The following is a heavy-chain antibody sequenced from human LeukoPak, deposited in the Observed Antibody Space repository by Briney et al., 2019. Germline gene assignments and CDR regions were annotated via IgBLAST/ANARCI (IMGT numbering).Heavy chain of an antibody. CDR2: MNPNSGNT. CDR3: ARGQEVKDAFDI. V-gene: IGHV1-8*01. J-gene: IGHJ3*02. CDR1: GYTFTSYD. D-gene: IGHD3-10*01. Sequence: ASVKVSCKASGYTFTSYDINWVRQATGQGLEWMGWMNPNSGNTGYAQKFQGRVTMTRNTSISTAYMELSSLRSEYTAVYYCARGQEVKDAFDIWGQGTMVTVSS.